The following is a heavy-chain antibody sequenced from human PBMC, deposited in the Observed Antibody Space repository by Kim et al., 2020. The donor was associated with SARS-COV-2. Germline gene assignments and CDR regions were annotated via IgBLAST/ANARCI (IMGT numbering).Heavy chain of an antibody. Sequence: GESLKISCKGSGYSFTSYWITWVRQMPGKGLEWMGTIDPSDSYTNYSPSFQGHVTISADKSITTAFLQWSSLKASDTAMYYCTRRNGGNRGADYWGQGTLVTVSS. D-gene: IGHD2-15*01. CDR2: IDPSDSYT. V-gene: IGHV5-10-1*01. CDR3: TRRNGGNRGADY. CDR1: GYSFTSYW. J-gene: IGHJ4*02.